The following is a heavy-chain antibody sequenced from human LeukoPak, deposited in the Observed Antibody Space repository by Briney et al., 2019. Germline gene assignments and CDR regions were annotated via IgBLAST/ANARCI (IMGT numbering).Heavy chain of an antibody. V-gene: IGHV3-7*01. CDR3: AKGGRGNGEVY. D-gene: IGHD2-8*01. Sequence: GGSLRLSCAVSGFTFSSYWMTWVRQAPGRGLEWVANIKQDGSEKNYVDSVKGRFTISRDNAKSSLFLQMNDLRAEDTAVYYCAKGGRGNGEVYWGQGTLVTVSS. CDR1: GFTFSSYW. CDR2: IKQDGSEK. J-gene: IGHJ4*02.